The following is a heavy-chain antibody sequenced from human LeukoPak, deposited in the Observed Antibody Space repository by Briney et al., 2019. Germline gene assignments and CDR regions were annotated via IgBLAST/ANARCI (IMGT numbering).Heavy chain of an antibody. D-gene: IGHD3-22*01. Sequence: PSETLSLTCTVSGGSISSYYWSWIRQPPGKGLEWIGYIYYSGSTNYNPSLKSRVTISVDTSKNQFSLKLSSVTAADTAVYYCARASYYYDSSGYPVINFDYWGQGTLVTVSS. CDR1: GGSISSYY. V-gene: IGHV4-59*01. CDR2: IYYSGST. CDR3: ARASYYYDSSGYPVINFDY. J-gene: IGHJ4*02.